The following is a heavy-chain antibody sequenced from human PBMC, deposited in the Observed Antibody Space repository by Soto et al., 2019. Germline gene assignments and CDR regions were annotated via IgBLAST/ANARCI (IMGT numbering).Heavy chain of an antibody. CDR3: ARDLGKTYYYYYYGMDV. V-gene: IGHV1-18*01. CDR2: ISAYNGNT. CDR1: GYTFTSYG. Sequence: GASVKVSCKASGYTFTSYGISWVRQAPGQGLEWMGWISAYNGNTNYAQKLQGRVTMTTDTSTSTAYMELRSLRSDDTAVYYCARDLGKTYYYYYYGMDVWGQGTTVTVSS. J-gene: IGHJ6*02.